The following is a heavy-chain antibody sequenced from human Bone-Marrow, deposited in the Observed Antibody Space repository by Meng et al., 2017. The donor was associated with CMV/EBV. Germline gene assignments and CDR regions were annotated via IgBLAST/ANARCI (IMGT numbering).Heavy chain of an antibody. J-gene: IGHJ4*02. Sequence: YTFTSYDMHWVRQAPGQGLEWMGIINPSGDKTIYAQEFPGRVTMTKDTSTSTVYMGLSSLRSEDTAVYYCARGAHKRYYDSSGHFDYWGQGTLVTVSS. CDR3: ARGAHKRYYDSSGHFDY. CDR1: YTFTSYD. D-gene: IGHD3-22*01. V-gene: IGHV1-46*01. CDR2: INPSGDKT.